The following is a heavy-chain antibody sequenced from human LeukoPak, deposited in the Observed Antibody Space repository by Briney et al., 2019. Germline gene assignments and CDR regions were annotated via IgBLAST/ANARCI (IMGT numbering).Heavy chain of an antibody. Sequence: EASVKVSCKASGYTFTSYYMHWVRQAPGQGLEWMGIINPSGGSTSYAQKFQGRVTMTRDMSTSTVYMELSSLRSEDTAVYYCARDLAYCGGDCYSDAFDIWGQGTMVTVSS. D-gene: IGHD2-21*02. CDR2: INPSGGST. J-gene: IGHJ3*02. V-gene: IGHV1-46*01. CDR3: ARDLAYCGGDCYSDAFDI. CDR1: GYTFTSYY.